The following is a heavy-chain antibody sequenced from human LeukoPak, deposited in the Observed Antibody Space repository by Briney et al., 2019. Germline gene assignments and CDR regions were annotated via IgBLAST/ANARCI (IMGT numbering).Heavy chain of an antibody. CDR2: ISTGSSTM. D-gene: IGHD3-10*01. J-gene: IGHJ4*02. CDR3: ARELQYYYGSGGHFDY. CDR1: GFTFNTYS. V-gene: IGHV3-48*01. Sequence: GGSLRLSCAASGFTFNTYSMNWVRQAPGMGLEWVSYISTGSSTMYYADSVKGRFTISRDNAKNSLYLQMNSLRVDDTAVYYCARELQYYYGSGGHFDYWGQGSLVTVSS.